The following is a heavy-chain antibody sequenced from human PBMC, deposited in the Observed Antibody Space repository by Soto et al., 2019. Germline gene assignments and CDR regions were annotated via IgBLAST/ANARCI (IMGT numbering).Heavy chain of an antibody. D-gene: IGHD2-2*01. J-gene: IGHJ4*02. Sequence: RWVQQAHGQGLEWMGWISAYNGNTNYAQKLQGRVTMTTDTSTSTAYMELRSLRAEDTSVNRWQKVLAPAGDNWAQGPLGTVHS. V-gene: IGHV1-18*01. CDR2: ISAYNGNT. CDR3: QKVLAPAGDN.